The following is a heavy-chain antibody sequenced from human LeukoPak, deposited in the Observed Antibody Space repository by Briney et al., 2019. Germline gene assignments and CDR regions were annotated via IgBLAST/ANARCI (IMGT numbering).Heavy chain of an antibody. V-gene: IGHV1-69*13. D-gene: IGHD4-11*01. J-gene: IGHJ4*02. CDR2: IIPIFGTA. CDR3: ARQAGSSNWYYFDY. Sequence: GASVKVSCKASGGTFSSYAISWVRQAPGQGLEWMGGIIPIFGTANYAQKFQGRVTITADESTNTAYMELSSLRSEDTAVYYCARQAGSSNWYYFDYWGQGTLVTVSS. CDR1: GGTFSSYA.